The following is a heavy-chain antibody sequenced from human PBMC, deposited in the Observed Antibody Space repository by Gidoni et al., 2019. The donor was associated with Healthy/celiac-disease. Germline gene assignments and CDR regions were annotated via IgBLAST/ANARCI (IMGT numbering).Heavy chain of an antibody. CDR3: AREPTPSSGYFDL. CDR1: GGSISSGYYY. CDR2: IYYSGST. D-gene: IGHD2-2*01. Sequence: QVQLQESGPGLAKPSQTLSLTCTVSGGSISSGYYYWSWIRQPPGKGLEWIGYIYYSGSTYYNPSLKSRVTISVDTSKNQFSLKLSSVTAADTAVYYCAREPTPSSGYFDLWGRGTLVTVSS. J-gene: IGHJ2*01. V-gene: IGHV4-30-4*01.